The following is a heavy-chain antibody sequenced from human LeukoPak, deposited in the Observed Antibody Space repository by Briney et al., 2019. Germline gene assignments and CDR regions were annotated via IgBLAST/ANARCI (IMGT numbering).Heavy chain of an antibody. CDR2: IAGSDTRT. V-gene: IGHV3-48*03. J-gene: IGHJ4*02. Sequence: GGALRLSCAASAFSDRPYEMHWVRQAPGKGLEWVSYIAGSDTRTYYADSVKGRFTISRDNTKNSLYLQMNSLRAEDSGLYYCTTLGYHLDSWGQGTLVTVSS. CDR3: TTLGYHLDS. CDR1: AFSDRPYE. D-gene: IGHD3-22*01.